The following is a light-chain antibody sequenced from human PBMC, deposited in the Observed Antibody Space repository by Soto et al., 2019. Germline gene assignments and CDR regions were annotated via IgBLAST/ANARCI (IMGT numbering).Light chain of an antibody. CDR1: QRIDNF. CDR3: QQRYKTSLSS. V-gene: IGKV1-39*01. Sequence: DIQMTQSPSFLSAAVGDRVTITCRASQRIDNFLTWYQQKPGKAPKLLIYGASSLQSGVPSRFSGSGSGTDFTLTITSLQPEDSATYHCQQRYKTSLSSFGQGTTVEIK. J-gene: IGKJ2*01. CDR2: GAS.